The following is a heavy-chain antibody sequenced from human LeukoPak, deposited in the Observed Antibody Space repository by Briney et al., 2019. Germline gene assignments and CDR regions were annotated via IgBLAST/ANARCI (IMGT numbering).Heavy chain of an antibody. CDR3: ARDSLYYYDSSGYYPGFDY. Sequence: ASVKVSCKASGYTFTSYYMHWVRQAPGQGLEWMGIINPSGGSTSYAQKFKGRVTMTRDTSTSTVYMELSSLRSEDTAVYYCARDSLYYYDSSGYYPGFDYWGQGTLVTVSS. D-gene: IGHD3-22*01. CDR2: INPSGGST. CDR1: GYTFTSYY. J-gene: IGHJ4*02. V-gene: IGHV1-46*01.